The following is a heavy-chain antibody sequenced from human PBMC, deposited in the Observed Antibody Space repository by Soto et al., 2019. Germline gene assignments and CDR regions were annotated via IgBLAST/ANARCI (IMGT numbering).Heavy chain of an antibody. Sequence: ASVKVSCKASGYTFTGYYMHWVRQAPGQGLEWMGWINPNSGGTNYAQKFQGWVTMTRDTSISTAYMELSRLRSDDTAVYYCARERWVIAAAGTDYYGMDVWGQGTKVTVSS. V-gene: IGHV1-2*04. CDR3: ARERWVIAAAGTDYYGMDV. CDR1: GYTFTGYY. J-gene: IGHJ6*02. D-gene: IGHD6-13*01. CDR2: INPNSGGT.